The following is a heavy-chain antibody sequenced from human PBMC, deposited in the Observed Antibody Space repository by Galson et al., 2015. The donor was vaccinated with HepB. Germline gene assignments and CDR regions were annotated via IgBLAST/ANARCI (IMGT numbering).Heavy chain of an antibody. CDR1: GFTFSSYW. V-gene: IGHV3-7*03. CDR3: ARDGEFFYGDYQDY. CDR2: IKQDGSEK. D-gene: IGHD4-17*01. J-gene: IGHJ4*02. Sequence: SLRLSCAASGFTFSSYWMSWVRQAPGKGLEWVANIKQDGSEKYYVDSVKGRFTISRDNAKNSLYLQMNSLRAEDTAVYYCARDGEFFYGDYQDYWGQGTLVTVSS.